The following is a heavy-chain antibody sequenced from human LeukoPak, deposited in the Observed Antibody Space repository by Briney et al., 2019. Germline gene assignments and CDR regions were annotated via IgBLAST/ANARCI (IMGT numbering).Heavy chain of an antibody. Sequence: ASVKVSCKVSGYTLTELSMHWVRQAPGKGLEWMGGFDPEDGETIYAQKFQGRVTMTEDTSTDTAYMELSSLRSEDTAVYYCATVRFSDYYGSGSYYTFDYWGQGTLVTVSS. D-gene: IGHD3-10*01. CDR1: GYTLTELS. CDR3: ATVRFSDYYGSGSYYTFDY. CDR2: FDPEDGET. V-gene: IGHV1-24*01. J-gene: IGHJ4*02.